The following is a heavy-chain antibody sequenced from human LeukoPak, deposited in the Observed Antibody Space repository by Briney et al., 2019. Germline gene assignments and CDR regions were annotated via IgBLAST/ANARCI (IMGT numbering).Heavy chain of an antibody. D-gene: IGHD6-13*01. V-gene: IGHV3-48*03. CDR3: ARGSNVAAAGLQKY. Sequence: GGSLRLSCAASGFTFSSYELNWVRQTPGKGLEWLSYISSSGGTIYYADSVKGRFTISRDNAKSSLYLQMNSLRAEDTALYYCARGSNVAAAGLQKYWGQGTLVTVSS. CDR1: GFTFSSYE. J-gene: IGHJ4*02. CDR2: ISSSGGTI.